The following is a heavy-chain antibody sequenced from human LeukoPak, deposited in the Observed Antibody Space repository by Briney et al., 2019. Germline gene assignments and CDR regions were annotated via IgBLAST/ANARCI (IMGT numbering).Heavy chain of an antibody. D-gene: IGHD2-15*01. CDR1: GGSISSSSYY. Sequence: SETPSLTCTVSGGSISSSSYYRGWIRQPPGKGLEWIGSIHYSGSTNYNPSLKSRVTISVDTSKNQFSLKLSSVTAADTAVYYCARGYCSGGSCYSYYYYNYMDVWGKGTTVTVSS. CDR3: ARGYCSGGSCYSYYYYNYMDV. V-gene: IGHV4-39*07. J-gene: IGHJ6*03. CDR2: IHYSGST.